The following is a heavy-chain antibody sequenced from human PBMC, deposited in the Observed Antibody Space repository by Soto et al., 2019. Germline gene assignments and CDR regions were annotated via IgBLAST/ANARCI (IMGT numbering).Heavy chain of an antibody. CDR1: GGSISGYY. D-gene: IGHD3-22*01. CDR3: ARESKEYYYDSSGYHCDC. Sequence: SETLSLTCTVSGGSISGYYWNWIRQPAGKGLEWIGHVYTSGSTKYNPSLKSRVTMSVDTSKNQFSLKLSSVTAADTAVYYCARESKEYYYDSSGYHCDCWGQGTLVTVSS. CDR2: VYTSGST. J-gene: IGHJ4*02. V-gene: IGHV4-4*07.